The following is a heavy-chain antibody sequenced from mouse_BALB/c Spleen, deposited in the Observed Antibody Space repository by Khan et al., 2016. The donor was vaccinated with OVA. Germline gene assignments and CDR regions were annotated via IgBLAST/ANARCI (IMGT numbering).Heavy chain of an antibody. CDR3: ARAYYGNYREAMDY. J-gene: IGHJ4*01. V-gene: IGHV2-6-7*01. CDR2: IWGDGTT. CDR1: GFPLTGYG. Sequence: QVQLKESGPGLVAPSQSLSITCTVSGFPLTGYGVTWVRQPPGKGLEWLGMIWGDGTTDYKSALKSRLSINKDNSKSQVFLKMNSLQTDDTARYYCARAYYGNYREAMDYWGQGTSVTVSS. D-gene: IGHD2-10*01.